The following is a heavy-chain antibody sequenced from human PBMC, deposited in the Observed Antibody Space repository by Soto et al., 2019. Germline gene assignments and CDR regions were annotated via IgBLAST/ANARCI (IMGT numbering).Heavy chain of an antibody. CDR1: GGSISSGGYY. V-gene: IGHV4-31*03. J-gene: IGHJ4*02. CDR3: AREPRSGAAAFFDY. Sequence: QVQLQESGPGLVKPSQTLSLTCTVSGGSISSGGYYWSWIRQHPGKGLEWIWYIYYSGSTYYNPSLKSRVTISVDTSKNQFSLKLSSVTAADTAVYYCAREPRSGAAAFFDYWGQGTLVTVSS. CDR2: IYYSGST. D-gene: IGHD3-3*01.